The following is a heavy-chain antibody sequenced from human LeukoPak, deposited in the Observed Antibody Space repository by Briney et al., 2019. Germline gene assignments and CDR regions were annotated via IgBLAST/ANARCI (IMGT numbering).Heavy chain of an antibody. CDR3: ANYGDYVQDY. CDR1: GGSISSGSYY. Sequence: PSETLSLTCTVSGGSISSGSYYWGWIRQPPGKGLEWIGSIYYSGSTYYNPSLKSRVTISVDTSKNQFSLKLSSVTAADTAVYYCANYGDYVQDYWGQGTLVTVSS. J-gene: IGHJ4*02. CDR2: IYYSGST. D-gene: IGHD4-17*01. V-gene: IGHV4-39*07.